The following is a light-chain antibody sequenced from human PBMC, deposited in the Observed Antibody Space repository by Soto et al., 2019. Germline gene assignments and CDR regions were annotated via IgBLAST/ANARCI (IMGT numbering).Light chain of an antibody. J-gene: IGKJ4*01. CDR1: RSISTY. CDR2: AAS. CDR3: QQSYTLPQT. V-gene: IGKV1-39*01. Sequence: DIQITQSPSSLAASVGGRVTITCRASRSISTYLNWYQQKPGQAPKLLIYAASSLQSGVPSKFSGSGSGTDFTLTINSLQPEDSAFYFCQQSYTLPQTFGGGTKVEI.